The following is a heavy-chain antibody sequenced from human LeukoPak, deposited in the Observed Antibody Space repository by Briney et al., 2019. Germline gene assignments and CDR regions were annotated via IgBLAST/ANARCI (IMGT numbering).Heavy chain of an antibody. Sequence: SETLSLTCTVSGGSISSGGYYWSWIRQHPGTGLEWIGYIYYSGSTYYNPSLKSRVTISVDTSKNQFSLKLSSVTAADTAVYYCARGRWRGYPDYWGQGTLVTVSS. CDR2: IYYSGST. CDR1: GGSISSGGYY. CDR3: ARGRWRGYPDY. J-gene: IGHJ4*02. D-gene: IGHD5-18*01. V-gene: IGHV4-31*03.